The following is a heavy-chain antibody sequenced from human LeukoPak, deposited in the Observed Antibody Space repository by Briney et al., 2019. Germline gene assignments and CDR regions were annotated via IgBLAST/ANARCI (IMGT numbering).Heavy chain of an antibody. D-gene: IGHD2-15*01. CDR2: IWCDGTKK. CDR3: ARGGGGGAVNGMDV. CDR1: GFTFSSFG. Sequence: GGSPRLSCTASGFTFSSFGLHWVRQAPGQGPEWVATIWCDGTKKYYGDSVEGRFTISRDNSKNTMYLQMNSLRAEDTAFYYCARGGGGGAVNGMDVWGQGTTVTVSS. V-gene: IGHV3-33*01. J-gene: IGHJ6*02.